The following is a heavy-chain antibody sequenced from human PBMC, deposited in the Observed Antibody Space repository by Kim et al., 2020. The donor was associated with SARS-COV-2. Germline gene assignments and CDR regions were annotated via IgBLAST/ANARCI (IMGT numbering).Heavy chain of an antibody. J-gene: IGHJ4*02. CDR3: ARGEGWLQPAGLFDY. Sequence: SETLSLTCTVSGGSISSYYWSWIRQPPGKGLEWIGYIYYSGSTNYNPSLKSRVTISVDTSKNQFSLKLSSVTAADTAVYYCARGEGWLQPAGLFDYWGQGTLVTVSS. CDR1: GGSISSYY. CDR2: IYYSGST. D-gene: IGHD5-12*01. V-gene: IGHV4-59*13.